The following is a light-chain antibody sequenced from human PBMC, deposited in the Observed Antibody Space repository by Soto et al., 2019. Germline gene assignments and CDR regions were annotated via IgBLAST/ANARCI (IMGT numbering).Light chain of an antibody. CDR1: SSDVGGYNY. CDR2: DVS. J-gene: IGLJ1*01. Sequence: QSVLTQPASVSGSPGQSITISCTGTSSDVGGYNYVSWYQQHPGKAPKLMIYDVSNRPSGVSNRFSGSKSGNTASLTISGLQAEAEADYYCSSYTSSSKGVFGTGTKVTVL. V-gene: IGLV2-14*01. CDR3: SSYTSSSKGV.